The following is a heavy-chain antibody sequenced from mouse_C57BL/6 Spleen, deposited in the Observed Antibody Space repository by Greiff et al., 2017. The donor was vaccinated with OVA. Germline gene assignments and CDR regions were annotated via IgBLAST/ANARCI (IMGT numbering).Heavy chain of an antibody. V-gene: IGHV5-12*01. CDR3: ARPSYYGSSYEHFDV. CDR1: GFTFSDYY. Sequence: EVHLVESGGGLVQPGGSLKLSCAASGFTFSDYYMYWVRQTPEKRLEWVAYISNGGGSTYYPDTVKGRFTISRDNAKNTLYLQMRRLKSEDTAMYYCARPSYYGSSYEHFDVWGTGTTVTVSS. D-gene: IGHD1-1*01. CDR2: ISNGGGST. J-gene: IGHJ1*03.